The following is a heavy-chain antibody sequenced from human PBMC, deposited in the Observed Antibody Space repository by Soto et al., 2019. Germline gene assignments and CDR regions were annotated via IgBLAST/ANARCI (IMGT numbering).Heavy chain of an antibody. Sequence: GGSLRLSCAAFGLTISGKKYVAWVRQAPGKGLEWVSALYDVDGSFYADSVKGRFTTSSDSSKTTVYLQINDLRPDDSAVYYCATWHEREHAYDVWGQGTTVTVSS. J-gene: IGHJ3*01. D-gene: IGHD1-1*01. CDR2: LYDVDGS. V-gene: IGHV3-53*01. CDR3: ATWHEREHAYDV. CDR1: GLTISGKKY.